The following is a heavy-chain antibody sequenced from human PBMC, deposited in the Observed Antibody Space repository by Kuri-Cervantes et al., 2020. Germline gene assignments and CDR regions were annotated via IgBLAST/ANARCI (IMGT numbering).Heavy chain of an antibody. V-gene: IGHV3-33*08. CDR3: ARDLISNYLDY. CDR2: IWYDGSNK. D-gene: IGHD2-8*01. CDR1: GFTFSSYA. J-gene: IGHJ4*02. Sequence: GESLKISCAASGFTFSSYAMHWVRQAPGKGLEWVAVIWYDGSNKYYADSVKGRFTISRDNSKNTLYLQMNSLRAEDTAVYYCARDLISNYLDYWGQGTLVTVSS.